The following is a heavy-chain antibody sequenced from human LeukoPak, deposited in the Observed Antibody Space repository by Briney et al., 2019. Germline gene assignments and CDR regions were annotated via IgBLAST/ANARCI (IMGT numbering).Heavy chain of an antibody. J-gene: IGHJ4*02. CDR1: GFSFSSYE. D-gene: IGHD3-10*01. Sequence: PGGSLRLSCSASGFSFSSYEMNWVRQAPGKGLEWISYITGSGDTIYYADSVKGRFTISRDNAKNSLYLQMNSLRAEDTAVYYCATNYFGYGLNLDYWGQGTLVTVSS. CDR3: ATNYFGYGLNLDY. CDR2: ITGSGDTI. V-gene: IGHV3-48*03.